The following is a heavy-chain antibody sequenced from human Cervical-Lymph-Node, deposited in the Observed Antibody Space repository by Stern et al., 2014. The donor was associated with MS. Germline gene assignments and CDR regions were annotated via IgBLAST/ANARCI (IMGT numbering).Heavy chain of an antibody. CDR1: GFTFSNYG. CDR3: AKVQLGHGDPQGFHY. Sequence: VQLVESGGGLVQPARSLCLSCAASGFTFSNYGMHWVRQAPGKGLEWVAVVSSDGSNEYYADSVKGRFTISRDNSKNTLYLQMNSLRAEDTAVYYCAKVQLGHGDPQGFHYWGQGTLVTVSS. D-gene: IGHD1-1*01. J-gene: IGHJ4*02. CDR2: VSSDGSNE. V-gene: IGHV3-30*18.